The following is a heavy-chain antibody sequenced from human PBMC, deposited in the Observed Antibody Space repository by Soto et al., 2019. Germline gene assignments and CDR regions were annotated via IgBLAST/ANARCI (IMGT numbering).Heavy chain of an antibody. J-gene: IGHJ6*02. Sequence: SETLSLTCAVYGGSFSGYYWSWIRQPPGKGLEWIGEINHSGSTNYNPSLKSRVTISVDTSKNQFSLKLSSVTAADTAVYYCARALAGDYYDSSGYLPTNYYYGMDVWGQGNTVTVSS. CDR2: INHSGST. CDR1: GGSFSGYY. V-gene: IGHV4-34*01. CDR3: ARALAGDYYDSSGYLPTNYYYGMDV. D-gene: IGHD3-22*01.